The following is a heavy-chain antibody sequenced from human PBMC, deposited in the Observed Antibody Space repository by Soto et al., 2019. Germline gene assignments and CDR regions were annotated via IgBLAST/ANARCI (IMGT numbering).Heavy chain of an antibody. CDR3: ASGGSSLNFDS. Sequence: EVQLVESGGGLVQPGGSLRLSCAASGFTFRSYWMQWVSQALGKGLVWVSWMNSDGSSTSYADSVKGRFTISRDNAKNTLYLQMNSLRAEDTAVYYCASGGSSLNFDSWGQGTLVTVSS. V-gene: IGHV3-74*01. D-gene: IGHD6-6*01. J-gene: IGHJ4*02. CDR2: MNSDGSST. CDR1: GFTFRSYW.